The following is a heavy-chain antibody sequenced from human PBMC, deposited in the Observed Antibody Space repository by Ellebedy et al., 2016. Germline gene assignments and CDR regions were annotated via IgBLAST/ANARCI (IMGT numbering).Heavy chain of an antibody. D-gene: IGHD3-10*01. CDR3: ARLGSVTTHRGWGAFDI. CDR2: IWYDGSNK. CDR1: GFTFSSYG. Sequence: GGSLRLSCAASGFTFSSYGMHWVRQAPGKGLEWVAVIWYDGSNKYYADSVKGRFTISRDNSKNTLYLQMNSLRAEDTAVYYCARLGSVTTHRGWGAFDIWGQGTMVTVSS. J-gene: IGHJ3*02. V-gene: IGHV3-33*01.